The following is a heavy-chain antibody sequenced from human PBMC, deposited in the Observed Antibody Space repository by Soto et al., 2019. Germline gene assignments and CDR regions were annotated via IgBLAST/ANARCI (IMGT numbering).Heavy chain of an antibody. D-gene: IGHD3-10*01. CDR3: ARLPIDYGSGMIGWFDP. CDR2: IYYSGST. CDR1: GGSISSSSYY. Sequence: SETLSLTCTVSGGSISSSSYYWGWIRQPPGKGLEWIGSIYYSGSTYYNPSLKSRVTISVDTSKNQFSLKLSSVTAADTAVYYCARLPIDYGSGMIGWFDPWGQGTLVTVSS. V-gene: IGHV4-39*01. J-gene: IGHJ5*02.